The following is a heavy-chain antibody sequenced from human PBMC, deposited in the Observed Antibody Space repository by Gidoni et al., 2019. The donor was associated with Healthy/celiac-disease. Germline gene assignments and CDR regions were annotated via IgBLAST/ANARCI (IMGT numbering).Heavy chain of an antibody. V-gene: IGHV3-30*04. CDR3: ARSGVGVVIGGVWFDP. Sequence: QVQLVESGGGVVQPGRSLRLSCAASGFTFSSYAMHWVRQAPGKGLEWVAVISYDGSNKYYADSVKGRFTISRDNSKNTLYLQMNSLRAEDTAVYYCARSGVGVVIGGVWFDPWGQGTLVTVSS. J-gene: IGHJ5*02. D-gene: IGHD3-3*01. CDR1: GFTFSSYA. CDR2: ISYDGSNK.